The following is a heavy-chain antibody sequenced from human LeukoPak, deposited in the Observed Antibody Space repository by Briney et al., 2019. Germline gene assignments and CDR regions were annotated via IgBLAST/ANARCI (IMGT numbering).Heavy chain of an antibody. J-gene: IGHJ6*04. CDR1: GRTNNKFG. CDR2: ISSDNGIP. CDR3: ANVAKGRFFFYHMDV. V-gene: IGHV1-18*01. D-gene: IGHD2-2*01. Sequence: ASVKVTCKASGRTNNKFGVTWVRQAPGQGLEWIGWISSDNGIPRYADKFQDRVTISADTSTTTAYIEMGSLTYDDTAVYFCANVAKGRFFFYHMDVWGKGTTVTVSS.